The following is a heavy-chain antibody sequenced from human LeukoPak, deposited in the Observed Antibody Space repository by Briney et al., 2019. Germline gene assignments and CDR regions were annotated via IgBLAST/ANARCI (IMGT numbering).Heavy chain of an antibody. V-gene: IGHV3-30*02. Sequence: GGSLRLSCAASGFTFSSYGMHWVRQAPGKGLEWVAFIRYDGSNKYYADSVKGRFTISRDNSKNTLYLQMNSLRAEDTAVYYCARDKIVGATHFDYWGQGTLVTVSS. D-gene: IGHD1-26*01. CDR1: GFTFSSYG. J-gene: IGHJ4*02. CDR2: IRYDGSNK. CDR3: ARDKIVGATHFDY.